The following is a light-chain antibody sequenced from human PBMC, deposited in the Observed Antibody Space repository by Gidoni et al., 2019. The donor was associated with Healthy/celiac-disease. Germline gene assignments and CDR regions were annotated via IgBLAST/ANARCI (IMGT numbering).Light chain of an antibody. V-gene: IGKV3-20*01. CDR3: QQYGSSQGWT. J-gene: IGKJ1*01. CDR2: GAS. Sequence: ELVLTHSRRTLSLSPGERATLSCRASQSVSSSYLSWYQQKPGQAPRLLIYGASSRATGIPDRFSGSGSGTDFTLTISRLEPEDFAVYYCQQYGSSQGWTFGQGTKVEIK. CDR1: QSVSSSY.